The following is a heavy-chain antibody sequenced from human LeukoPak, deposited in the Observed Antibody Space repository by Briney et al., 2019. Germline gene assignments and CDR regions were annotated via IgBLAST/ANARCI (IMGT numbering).Heavy chain of an antibody. V-gene: IGHV4-34*01. CDR3: ARGLASGYPPIPFDY. CDR1: GGSISSYY. D-gene: IGHD3-3*01. CDR2: ITYDGRT. J-gene: IGHJ4*02. Sequence: SETLSLTCTVSGGSISSYYWSWIRQSPGKGLEWIGEITYDGRTKYNPSLRSRVGISVDTSKIQFSLNLTSVTAADTAIYYCARGLASGYPPIPFDYWGQGTQVTVSS.